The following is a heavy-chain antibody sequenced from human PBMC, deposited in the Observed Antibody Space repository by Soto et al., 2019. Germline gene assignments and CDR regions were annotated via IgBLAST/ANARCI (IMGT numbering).Heavy chain of an antibody. CDR1: GFTFSNSA. J-gene: IGHJ3*02. CDR3: ASAKAVVVAALGI. D-gene: IGHD2-21*01. CDR2: ISENGGSRGGT. V-gene: IGHV3-23*01. Sequence: EGHLLESGGGLVQPGGSLRLSCTASGFTFSNSAMIWVRQAPGQGLEWVASISENGGSRGGTYYADSVKCRFTIPRNKSKSTLYLQVDSRTGADTAVYYCASAKAVVVAALGIWGQGTMVTVFS.